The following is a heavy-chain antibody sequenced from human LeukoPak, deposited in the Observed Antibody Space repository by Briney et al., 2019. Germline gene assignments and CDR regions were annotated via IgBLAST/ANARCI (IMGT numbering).Heavy chain of an antibody. CDR3: ARRRALQCTTGIWFDP. D-gene: IGHD1-1*01. CDR1: GGSISSCSYY. J-gene: IGHJ5*02. Sequence: SETLSLTCTVSGGSISSCSYYWGWIRQPPGKGLEWIGSIYYSGSTYYNPSLKSRVTISVDTSKNQFSLKLSSVTAADTAVYYCARRRALQCTTGIWFDPWGQGTLVTVSS. CDR2: IYYSGST. V-gene: IGHV4-39*01.